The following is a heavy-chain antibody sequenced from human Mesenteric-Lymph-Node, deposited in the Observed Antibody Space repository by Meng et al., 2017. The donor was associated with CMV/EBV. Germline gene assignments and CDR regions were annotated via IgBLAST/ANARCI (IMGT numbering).Heavy chain of an antibody. Sequence: GESLKISCAASGFTFSSYAMSWVRQAPGKGLEWVANIKQDGSEKYYVDSVKGRFTISRDNAKNSLYLQMNSLRAEDTAVYYRATRRYSSMWGQGTLVTVSS. CDR2: IKQDGSEK. D-gene: IGHD6-13*01. CDR1: GFTFSSYA. V-gene: IGHV3-7*01. CDR3: ATRRYSSM. J-gene: IGHJ4*02.